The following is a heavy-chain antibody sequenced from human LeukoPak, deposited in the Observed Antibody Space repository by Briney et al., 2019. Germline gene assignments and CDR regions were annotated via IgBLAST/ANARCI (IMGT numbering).Heavy chain of an antibody. CDR3: ARGLGNPGGRYYYYYYMDV. Sequence: ASVKVSCKASGYTFTGYYMHWVRQAPGQGLEWMGWINPNSGGTNYAQKFQGRVTMTRDTSISTAYMELSRLRSDDTAVYYCARGLGNPGGRYYYYYYMDVWGKGTTVTVSS. J-gene: IGHJ6*03. CDR2: INPNSGGT. V-gene: IGHV1-2*02. D-gene: IGHD4-23*01. CDR1: GYTFTGYY.